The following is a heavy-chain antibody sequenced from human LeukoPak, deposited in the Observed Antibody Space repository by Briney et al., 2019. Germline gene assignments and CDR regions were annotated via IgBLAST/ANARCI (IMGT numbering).Heavy chain of an antibody. Sequence: SETLSLTCTVSGGSISSYYWSWIRQPPGKGLEWIGYIYYSGSTNYNPSLKSRVTISVDTSKNQFSLKLSSVTAADTAVYYCARDLYCSSTSCHPPPLHYYYYMDVWGKGTTVTVSS. CDR2: IYYSGST. D-gene: IGHD2-2*01. CDR1: GGSISSYY. V-gene: IGHV4-59*01. J-gene: IGHJ6*03. CDR3: ARDLYCSSTSCHPPPLHYYYYMDV.